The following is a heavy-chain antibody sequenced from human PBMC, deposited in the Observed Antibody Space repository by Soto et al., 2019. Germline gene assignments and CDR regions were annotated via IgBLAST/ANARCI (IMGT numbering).Heavy chain of an antibody. CDR1: GFTFSSYW. J-gene: IGHJ3*02. CDR3: ARAAPGYSGYALFDI. Sequence: EVQLVESGGGLVQPGGSLRLSCAASGFTFSSYWMSWVRQAPGKGLEWVANIKQDGSEKYYVDSVKGRSTISRDNTKNSLYLQMNSLRAEDTAVYYCARAAPGYSGYALFDIWGQGTMVTVSS. V-gene: IGHV3-7*01. D-gene: IGHD5-12*01. CDR2: IKQDGSEK.